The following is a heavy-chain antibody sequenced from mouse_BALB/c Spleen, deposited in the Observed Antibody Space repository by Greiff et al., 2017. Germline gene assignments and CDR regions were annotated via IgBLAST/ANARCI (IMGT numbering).Heavy chain of an antibody. CDR1: GFTFSSYG. CDR2: INSNGGST. V-gene: IGHV5-6-3*01. CDR3: ARDDYSWFAY. D-gene: IGHD2-4*01. J-gene: IGHJ3*01. Sequence: EVNVVESGGGLVQPGGSLKLSCAASGFTFSSYGMSWVRQTPDKRLELVATINSNGGSTYYPDSVKGRFTISRDNAKNTLYLQMSSLKSEDTAMYYCARDDYSWFAYWGQGTLVTVSA.